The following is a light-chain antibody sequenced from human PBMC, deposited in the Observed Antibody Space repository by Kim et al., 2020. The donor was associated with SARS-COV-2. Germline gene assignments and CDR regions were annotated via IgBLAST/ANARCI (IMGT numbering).Light chain of an antibody. Sequence: EIVMTKSPATLSVSPGERATLSCRASQSVSSNLAWYQQKPGQAPRLLIYGASTRATGIPGRFSGSGSGTEFTLTISSLQSEDFAVYYCQQYSHWPLSFAGGTKVDI. CDR2: GAS. J-gene: IGKJ4*01. CDR1: QSVSSN. CDR3: QQYSHWPLS. V-gene: IGKV3-15*01.